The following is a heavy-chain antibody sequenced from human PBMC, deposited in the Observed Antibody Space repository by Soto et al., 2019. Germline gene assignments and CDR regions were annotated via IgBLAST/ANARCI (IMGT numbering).Heavy chain of an antibody. CDR2: IIPIFGTA. V-gene: IGHV1-69*13. CDR3: ARGPRRAYYDFWSGYYY. J-gene: IGHJ4*02. Sequence: VASVKVSCKASGGTFSSYTISWVRQAPGQGLEWMGGIIPIFGTANYAQKFQGRVTITADESTSTAYMELSSLRSEDTAVYYCARGPRRAYYDFWSGYYYWGQGTPVTVSS. CDR1: GGTFSSYT. D-gene: IGHD3-3*01.